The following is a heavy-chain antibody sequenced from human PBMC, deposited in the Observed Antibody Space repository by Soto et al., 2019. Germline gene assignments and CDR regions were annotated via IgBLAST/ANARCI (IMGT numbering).Heavy chain of an antibody. CDR2: IYYSGST. D-gene: IGHD3-9*01. CDR1: GGTISSYY. CDR3: ARLHVLYDILTGPDAFDI. J-gene: IGHJ3*02. V-gene: IGHV4-59*01. Sequence: TVFGGTISSYYWSWIRKTPGKGLEWIGYIYYSGSTNYNPSLKSRVTISVDTSKNQFSLKLSSVTAADTAVYYCARLHVLYDILTGPDAFDIWGQGTMVTVSS.